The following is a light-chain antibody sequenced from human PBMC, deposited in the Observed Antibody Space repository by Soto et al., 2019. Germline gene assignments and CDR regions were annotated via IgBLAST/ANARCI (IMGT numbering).Light chain of an antibody. CDR3: HQYGRSPST. J-gene: IGKJ1*01. Sequence: ESGVTQSPGTLCLSPWERATLSCRASQSGSSSYLAWYQQKPGQAPRLLIYGAASRATGIPDRFSGSGSGTDFTLTISRLEPEDFPVYYCHQYGRSPSTFGQGTKVDIK. CDR2: GAA. V-gene: IGKV3-20*01. CDR1: QSGSSSY.